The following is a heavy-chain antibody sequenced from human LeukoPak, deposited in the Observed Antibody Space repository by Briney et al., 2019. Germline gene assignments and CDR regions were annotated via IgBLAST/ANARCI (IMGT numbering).Heavy chain of an antibody. Sequence: SGGSLRPSCAASGFTFSSYSMNWVRQAPGKGLEWVSYISSSSSTIYYADSVKGRFTISRDNAKNSLYLQMNSLRAEDTAVYYCARDSSGSPDYWGQGTLVTVSS. CDR2: ISSSSSTI. D-gene: IGHD1-26*01. CDR3: ARDSSGSPDY. V-gene: IGHV3-48*01. CDR1: GFTFSSYS. J-gene: IGHJ4*02.